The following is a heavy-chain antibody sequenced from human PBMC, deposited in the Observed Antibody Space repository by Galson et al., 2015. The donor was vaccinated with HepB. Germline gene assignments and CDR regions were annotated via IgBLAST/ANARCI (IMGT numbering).Heavy chain of an antibody. Sequence: SVKVSCKASGGTFSSYAISWVRQAPGQGLEWMGGIIPIFGTTIYAQKFQGRVTMTEDTSTDTDYMELSSLRSEDTAVYYCSTPKPYDYVWGSYRHWGQGTLVTVSP. V-gene: IGHV1-69*06. J-gene: IGHJ4*02. CDR2: IIPIFGTT. CDR1: GGTFSSYA. D-gene: IGHD3-16*02. CDR3: STPKPYDYVWGSYRH.